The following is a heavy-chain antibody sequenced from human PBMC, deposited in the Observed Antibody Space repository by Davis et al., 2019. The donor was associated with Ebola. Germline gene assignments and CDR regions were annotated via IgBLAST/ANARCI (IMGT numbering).Heavy chain of an antibody. V-gene: IGHV3-23*01. CDR1: GFTFGTYA. CDR2: ISSGSGGST. Sequence: GESLKISCAASGFTFGTYAMTWVRQAPGKGLEWVSSISSGSGGSTYYTDSVKGRFTISRDNSKNTLYLQMSSLRGEDTAIYYCVKGALGPWGQGTLVTVSS. CDR3: VKGALGP. D-gene: IGHD7-27*01. J-gene: IGHJ5*02.